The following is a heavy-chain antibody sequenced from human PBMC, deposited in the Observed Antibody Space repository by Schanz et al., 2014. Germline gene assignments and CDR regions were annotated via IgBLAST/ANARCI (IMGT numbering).Heavy chain of an antibody. Sequence: EVQLVESGGGLVQPGGSLRLCCVASGFTFSRYWMTWVRQAPGKGLEWVANIKQDGSAKIYVDSVKGRFTISRDNPKNSLCLQMNSLRAEDTALYYCARVLGGDEGLDQWGQGTLVTVSS. D-gene: IGHD4-17*01. CDR3: ARVLGGDEGLDQ. CDR2: IKQDGSAK. CDR1: GFTFSRYW. J-gene: IGHJ4*02. V-gene: IGHV3-7*01.